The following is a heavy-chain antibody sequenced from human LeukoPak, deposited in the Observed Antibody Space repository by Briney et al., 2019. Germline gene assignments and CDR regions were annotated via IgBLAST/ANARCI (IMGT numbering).Heavy chain of an antibody. CDR1: GFTFSNAW. CDR3: TARVGFGVVISPPYNAATIDY. CDR2: IKSKTDGGTT. V-gene: IGHV3-15*01. Sequence: GGSLRLSCAASGFTFSNAWMSWVRQAPGKGLEWVGRIKSKTDGGTTDYAAPVKGRFTISRDDSKNTLYLQMNSLKTEDTAVYYCTARVGFGVVISPPYNAATIDYWGQGTLVTVSS. J-gene: IGHJ4*02. D-gene: IGHD3-3*01.